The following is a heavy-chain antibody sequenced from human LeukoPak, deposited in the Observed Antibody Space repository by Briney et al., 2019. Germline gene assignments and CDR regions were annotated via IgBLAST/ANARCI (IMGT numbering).Heavy chain of an antibody. D-gene: IGHD2-2*01. CDR3: ARKCSSTSCYNY. CDR2: INHSGST. Sequence: SETLSLTCAVYGGSFSGYYWSWIRQPPGKGLEWIGEINHSGSTNYNPSLKSRVTISVDTSKNQFSLKLSSVTAADTAVYYCARKCSSTSCYNYRGQGTLVTVSS. J-gene: IGHJ4*02. V-gene: IGHV4-34*01. CDR1: GGSFSGYY.